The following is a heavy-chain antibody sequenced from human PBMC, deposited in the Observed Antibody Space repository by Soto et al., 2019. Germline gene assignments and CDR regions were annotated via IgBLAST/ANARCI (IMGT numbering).Heavy chain of an antibody. D-gene: IGHD7-27*01. V-gene: IGHV3-7*01. CDR2: IAHDGSEK. CDR3: ARESNAHFDY. J-gene: IGHJ4*02. Sequence: LGGSLRLSCAVSGFTFSSYWMSWVRQAPGRGLEWVATIAHDGSEKFYVDSVKGRFTISRDNTKNSLYLQMNSLRAEDTAVYYCARESNAHFDYWGQGTMVTVSS. CDR1: GFTFSSYW.